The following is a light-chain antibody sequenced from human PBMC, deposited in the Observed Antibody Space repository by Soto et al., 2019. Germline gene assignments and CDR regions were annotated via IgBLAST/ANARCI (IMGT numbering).Light chain of an antibody. CDR2: EVS. CDR3: NSYAGDIIRFV. J-gene: IGLJ1*01. Sequence: QSALTQPASLSGSPGQSVTISCTGTISDVGAYKYVSWYQQHPGKAPKLMIYEVSNRPSGVSNRFSGSKSGNTASLTISGLQADDEADYYCNSYAGDIIRFVFGTRTKVTVL. CDR1: ISDVGAYKY. V-gene: IGLV2-14*01.